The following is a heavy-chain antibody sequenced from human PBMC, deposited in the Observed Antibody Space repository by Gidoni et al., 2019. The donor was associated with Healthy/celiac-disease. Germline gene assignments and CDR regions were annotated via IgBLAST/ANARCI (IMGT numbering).Heavy chain of an antibody. J-gene: IGHJ3*02. D-gene: IGHD1-1*01. CDR2: IYYSGST. V-gene: IGHV4-39*01. CDR3: ARHLKRPTRDAFDI. Sequence: QLQLQESGPGLVKPSETLSLTCAVSGGSISRSSYYWGWIRQPPGKGLEWIGSIYYSGSTYYNPSLKSRVTISVDTSKNQFSLKLSSVTAADTAVYYCARHLKRPTRDAFDIWGQGTMVTVSS. CDR1: GGSISRSSYY.